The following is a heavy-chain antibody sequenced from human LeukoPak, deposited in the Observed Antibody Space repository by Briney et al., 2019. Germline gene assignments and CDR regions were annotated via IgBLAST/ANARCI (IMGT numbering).Heavy chain of an antibody. J-gene: IGHJ3*01. V-gene: IGHV3-9*01. CDR2: RSWNSGTI. D-gene: IGHD1/OR15-1a*01. CDR3: AKDMAVGTTPRVYAFDV. Sequence: PGRSLRLSCAASGFTFSDYAMHWVRQVPGKGLEWVGGRSWNSGTIAYGDSVKGRTTISRDNARNSLYLEVNSLRVEDTALYYCAKDMAVGTTPRVYAFDVWGQGSLVTVSS. CDR1: GFTFSDYA.